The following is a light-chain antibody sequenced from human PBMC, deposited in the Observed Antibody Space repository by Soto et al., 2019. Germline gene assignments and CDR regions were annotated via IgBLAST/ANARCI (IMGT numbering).Light chain of an antibody. CDR3: QSYDSSLVV. CDR2: GNS. J-gene: IGLJ2*01. CDR1: SSNIGAGYD. V-gene: IGLV1-40*01. Sequence: QSVLTQPPSVSGAPGQRVTISCTGSSSNIGAGYDVHWYQQLPGTAPKLLIYGNSNRPSGVPDRFSGSKSCTSASLAITGLQAEDEADYYCQSYDSSLVVFGGGTKVTVL.